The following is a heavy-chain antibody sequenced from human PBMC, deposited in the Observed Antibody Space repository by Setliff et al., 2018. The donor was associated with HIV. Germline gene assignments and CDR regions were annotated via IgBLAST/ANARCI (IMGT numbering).Heavy chain of an antibody. CDR2: IYYTGDT. CDR3: AQMSISASAYFDY. Sequence: SETLSLTCTVSGGSISNGDHYWAWIRQSPGKGLEWIGYIYYTGDTYYRSSLESRVTISVDTSNNQFSLRLKSVTAADTAVYFCAQMSISASAYFDYWGQGTLVTVSS. V-gene: IGHV4-30-4*08. J-gene: IGHJ4*02. CDR1: GGSISNGDHY. D-gene: IGHD2-21*01.